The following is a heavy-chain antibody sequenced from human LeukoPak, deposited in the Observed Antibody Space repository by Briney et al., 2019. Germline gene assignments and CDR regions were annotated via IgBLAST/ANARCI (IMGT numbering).Heavy chain of an antibody. Sequence: GASVKVSCKASGGTFSSYAISWVRQAPGQGLEWMGGIIPIFGTANYAQKFQGRVTMTRDRSTSTVYMELSSLRSEDTALYYCARGVHVRVYDSNPHYGHYWGQGTLVTVSS. CDR3: ARGVHVRVYDSNPHYGHY. CDR1: GGTFSSYA. CDR2: IIPIFGTA. V-gene: IGHV1-69*05. J-gene: IGHJ4*02. D-gene: IGHD3-22*01.